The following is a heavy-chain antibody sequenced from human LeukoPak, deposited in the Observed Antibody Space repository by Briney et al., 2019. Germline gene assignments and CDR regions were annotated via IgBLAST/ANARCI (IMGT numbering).Heavy chain of an antibody. J-gene: IGHJ4*02. CDR1: GGSITSSNYY. V-gene: IGHV4-39*01. CDR3: VYYYGSGSVEY. Sequence: SETLSLTCTVSGGSITSSNYYWGGIRQPPGKRLEWIGSFYYSGSTNYNPSLKSRVTISVDTSKHQFSLKLSSVTAADTAVYYSVYYYGSGSVEYWGQGTLVTVSS. CDR2: FYYSGST. D-gene: IGHD3-10*01.